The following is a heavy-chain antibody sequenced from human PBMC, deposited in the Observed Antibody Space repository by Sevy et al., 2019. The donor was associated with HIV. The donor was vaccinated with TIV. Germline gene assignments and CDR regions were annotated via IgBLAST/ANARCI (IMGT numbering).Heavy chain of an antibody. D-gene: IGHD3-3*01. CDR2: IRHDGSNK. V-gene: IGHV3-30*02. J-gene: IGHJ4*01. Sequence: GGYLRLSCVASGFTINNYGVHWVRQAPGKGLEWVAFIRHDGSNKYYEDSVKGRFTISRDNSKNTLYLQMNSLRAEDTAVYYCATDSSNDSWSGPYYLYYWGHGTLVTVSS. CDR1: GFTINNYG. CDR3: ATDSSNDSWSGPYYLYY.